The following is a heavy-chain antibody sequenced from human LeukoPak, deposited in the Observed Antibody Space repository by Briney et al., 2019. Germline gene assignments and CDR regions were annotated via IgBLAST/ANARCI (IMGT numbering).Heavy chain of an antibody. CDR1: GYTFTGYY. Sequence: ASVKVSCKASGYTFTGYYMHWVRQAPGQGLEWMGWINPNSGGTNYAQKFQGRVTMTRDTSISTAYMELIRLRSEDTAVYYCARGVGATISYYHYYIDVWGKGTTVTVSS. J-gene: IGHJ6*03. CDR3: ARGVGATISYYHYYIDV. CDR2: INPNSGGT. D-gene: IGHD1-26*01. V-gene: IGHV1-2*02.